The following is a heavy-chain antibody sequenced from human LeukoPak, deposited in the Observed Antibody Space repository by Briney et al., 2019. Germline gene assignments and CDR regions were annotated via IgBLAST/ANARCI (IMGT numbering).Heavy chain of an antibody. J-gene: IGHJ4*02. D-gene: IGHD6-25*01. CDR1: GFTFSSYS. CDR2: ISSSSSTI. Sequence: GGSLRLSCAASGFTFSSYSMNWVRQAPGKGLEWVSYISSSSSTIYYADSVKGRFTISRDNAKNSLYLQMNSLRAEDTAVYYCARGQPTFATRYRLFDYWGQGTLVTVSS. V-gene: IGHV3-48*01. CDR3: ARGQPTFATRYRLFDY.